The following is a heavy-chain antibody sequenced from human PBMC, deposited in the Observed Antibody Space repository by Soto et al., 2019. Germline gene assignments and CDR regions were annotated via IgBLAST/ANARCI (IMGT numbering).Heavy chain of an antibody. CDR3: ATSPFPTASFGMDV. V-gene: IGHV5-51*01. Sequence: GESLKISCKGSGYSFTTYRIGWIRQMPGNGLKWMGIIYPGDSEIRYSPSFQGHVTISVDKSISTAYLQLSSLKASDTVIYYCATSPFPTASFGMDVWGQGTTVTVSS. D-gene: IGHD4-17*01. CDR1: GYSFTTYR. J-gene: IGHJ6*02. CDR2: IYPGDSEI.